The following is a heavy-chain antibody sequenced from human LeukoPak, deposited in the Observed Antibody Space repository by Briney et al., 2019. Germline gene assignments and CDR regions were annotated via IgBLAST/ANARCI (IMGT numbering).Heavy chain of an antibody. CDR3: AEQQRRDGYNSQKPNYYYYMDV. J-gene: IGHJ6*03. CDR2: INPNSGGT. D-gene: IGHD5-24*01. Sequence: GASVKVSCKASGYTFTGYYMHWVRQAPGQGLEWMGWINPNSGGTNYAQKFQGRVTMTRDTSISTAYMELSRLRSEDTAVYYCAEQQRRDGYNSQKPNYYYYMDVWGKGTTVTVSS. CDR1: GYTFTGYY. V-gene: IGHV1-2*02.